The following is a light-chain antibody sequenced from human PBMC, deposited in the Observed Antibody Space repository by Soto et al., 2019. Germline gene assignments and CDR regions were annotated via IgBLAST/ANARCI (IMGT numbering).Light chain of an antibody. CDR3: QQYNSYSWT. V-gene: IGKV1-5*01. CDR2: DAS. CDR1: QSITSW. Sequence: DIQITQSPSTLSASVGDRVTITCRASQSITSWLAWYQQKPGKAPNLLIYDASSLQSGVPSRFSGSGSGTDFTLTISSLQPDDFATYYCQQYNSYSWTFGQGTKVDIK. J-gene: IGKJ1*01.